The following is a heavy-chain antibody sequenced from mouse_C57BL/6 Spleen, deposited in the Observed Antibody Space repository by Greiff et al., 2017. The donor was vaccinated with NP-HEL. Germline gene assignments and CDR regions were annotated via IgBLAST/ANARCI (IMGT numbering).Heavy chain of an antibody. V-gene: IGHV1-72*01. CDR2: IDPNSGGT. D-gene: IGHD1-1*01. J-gene: IGHJ1*03. CDR3: AGYGSSFYWYFDV. CDR1: GYTFTSYW. Sequence: QVHVKQPGAELVKPGASVKLSCKASGYTFTSYWMHWVKQRPGRGLEWIGRIDPNSGGTKYNEKFKSKATLTVDKPSSTAYMQLSSLTSEDSAVYYCAGYGSSFYWYFDVWGTGTTVTVSS.